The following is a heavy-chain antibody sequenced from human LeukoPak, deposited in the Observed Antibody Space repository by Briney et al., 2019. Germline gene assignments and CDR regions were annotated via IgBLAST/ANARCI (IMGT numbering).Heavy chain of an antibody. D-gene: IGHD3-10*01. Sequence: HPGGSLRLSCTASGFTFSGFSMHWVRQPPGKGLEWLSYISTSSRSTYYADSVKGRFTISRDNAKNTLFLDMHSLRPGDSAVYYCARSAVRGVACDYWGQGTLLTVSS. CDR2: ISTSSRST. V-gene: IGHV3-48*01. J-gene: IGHJ4*02. CDR3: ARSAVRGVACDY. CDR1: GFTFSGFS.